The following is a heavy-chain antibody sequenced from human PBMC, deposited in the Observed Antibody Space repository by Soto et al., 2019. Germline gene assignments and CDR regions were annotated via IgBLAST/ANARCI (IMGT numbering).Heavy chain of an antibody. J-gene: IGHJ4*02. V-gene: IGHV3-21*04. CDR2: ISRSAGNT. CDR3: TRDDSGLGIDY. D-gene: IGHD1-26*01. Sequence: PGGSLRLSCAASGFTFSSYSMNWVRQAPGKGLEWVSSISRSAGNTYYADSVKGRFTISRDNAKNTLYLQMSDLRVEDTAIYYCTRDDSGLGIDYWGQGTQVTVSS. CDR1: GFTFSSYS.